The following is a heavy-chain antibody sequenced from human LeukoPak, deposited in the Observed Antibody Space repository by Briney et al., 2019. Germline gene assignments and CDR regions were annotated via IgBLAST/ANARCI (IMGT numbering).Heavy chain of an antibody. CDR2: IYHSGST. D-gene: IGHD5-18*01. CDR1: GGSISSSNW. CDR3: ARSVGYSYGFYY. J-gene: IGHJ4*02. V-gene: IGHV4-4*02. Sequence: PSETLSLTCAVSGGSISSSNWWSWVRQPPGKGLEWIGEIYHSGSTDYNPSLKSRVTISVDKSKNQFSLKLSSVTAADTAVYYCARSVGYSYGFYYWGQGTLVTVSS.